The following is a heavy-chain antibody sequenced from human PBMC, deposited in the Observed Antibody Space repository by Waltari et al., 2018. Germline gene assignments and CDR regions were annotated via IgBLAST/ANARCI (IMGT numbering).Heavy chain of an antibody. CDR2: IYWNDDK. J-gene: IGHJ4*02. CDR1: GFSLSTSGVG. D-gene: IGHD3-22*01. CDR3: AHRRGYDSSGLPWGY. V-gene: IGHV2-5*01. Sequence: QITLKESGPTLVKPTQPLTLTCTFSGFSLSTSGVGVGWIRQPPGKALEWLALIYWNDDKRYSPSLKSRLTITKDTSKNQVVLTMTNMDPVDTATYYCAHRRGYDSSGLPWGYWGQGTLVTVSS.